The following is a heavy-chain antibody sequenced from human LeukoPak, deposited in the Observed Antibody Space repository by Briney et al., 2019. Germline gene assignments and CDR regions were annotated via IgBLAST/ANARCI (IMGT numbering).Heavy chain of an antibody. CDR1: GFTFSSYS. CDR2: ISSSSTYI. CDR3: ARCGGVVVAIGNSFDM. Sequence: GGSLRLSCAASGFTFSSYSMNWVRQAPGKGLEWVSSISSSSTYIYYADSVKGRFTISRDNSKNALYLEMNNLRAEDTAMYYCARCGGVVVAIGNSFDMWGQGTMVTVSS. D-gene: IGHD2-15*01. V-gene: IGHV3-21*04. J-gene: IGHJ3*02.